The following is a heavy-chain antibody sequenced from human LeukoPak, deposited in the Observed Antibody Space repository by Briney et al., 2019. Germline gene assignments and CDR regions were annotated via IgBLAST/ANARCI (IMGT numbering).Heavy chain of an antibody. CDR3: ARHTLYGSGSYYVYYFDY. J-gene: IGHJ4*02. V-gene: IGHV1-18*01. CDR1: GYTFASYG. CDR2: ISSYNGNT. Sequence: ASVKVSCKASGYTFASYGISWVRQAPGQGLEWMGWISSYNGNTNYAQKLQGRVTMTTDTSTSAAYMGLRSLRSDDTAVYYCARHTLYGSGSYYVYYFDYWGQGTLVTVSS. D-gene: IGHD3-10*01.